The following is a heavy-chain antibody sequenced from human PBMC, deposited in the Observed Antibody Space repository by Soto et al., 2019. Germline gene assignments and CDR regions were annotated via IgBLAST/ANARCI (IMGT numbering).Heavy chain of an antibody. CDR2: IYHSGST. Sequence: QLQLQESGSGLVKPSQTLSLTCAVSGGSISSGGYSWSWIRQPPGKGLEWIGYIYHSGSTYYNPSLKSRVTISVDRSKNQFSLKLSSVTAADTVVYYCARVNWNSYFDYWGQGTLVTVSS. V-gene: IGHV4-30-2*01. D-gene: IGHD1-7*01. J-gene: IGHJ4*02. CDR3: ARVNWNSYFDY. CDR1: GGSISSGGYS.